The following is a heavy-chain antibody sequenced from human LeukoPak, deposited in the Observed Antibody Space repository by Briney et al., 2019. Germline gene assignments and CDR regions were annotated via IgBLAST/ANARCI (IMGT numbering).Heavy chain of an antibody. J-gene: IGHJ1*01. CDR2: IYPRDGST. V-gene: IGHV1-46*01. CDR1: GYTFTSNY. Sequence: ASVKVSCKASGYTFTSNYIHWVRQAPGQGLEWMGMIYPRDGSTSYAQKFQGRVTVTRDTSTSTVHMELSGLRSEDTAVYYCARNPDYYASSTYVYFQHWGQGTLVTVSS. D-gene: IGHD3-22*01. CDR3: ARNPDYYASSTYVYFQH.